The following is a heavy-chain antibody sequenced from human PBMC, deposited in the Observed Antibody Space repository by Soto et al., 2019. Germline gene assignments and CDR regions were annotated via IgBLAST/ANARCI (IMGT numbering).Heavy chain of an antibody. V-gene: IGHV1-8*01. J-gene: IGHJ6*03. CDR1: GYTFTNYD. CDR3: ARGIHGTILGVALTKRYYMDV. CDR2: MNPNSGNT. D-gene: IGHD3-3*01. Sequence: QVQLVQSGTEVMKPGASVKVSCKASGYTFTNYDVNWVRRATGQGLEWMGWMNPNSGNTGYAQKFRDRITMTRNTSINTAYMELASLRSEDTAVYYCARGIHGTILGVALTKRYYMDVWGKGTTVTVS.